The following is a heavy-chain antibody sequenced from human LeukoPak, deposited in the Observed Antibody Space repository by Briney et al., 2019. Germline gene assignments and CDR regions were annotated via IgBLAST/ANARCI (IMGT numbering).Heavy chain of an antibody. V-gene: IGHV3-48*03. CDR3: ARDQYYDSMGDY. CDR2: ISSSGSTI. Sequence: PGGSLRLSCAASGFTFSSYEMNWVRQAPGKGLEWVSYISSSGSTIYYADSVKGRFTISRDNAKNSLYLQMNSLIAEDTAVYYCARDQYYDSMGDYWGQGTLVTVSS. J-gene: IGHJ4*02. CDR1: GFTFSSYE. D-gene: IGHD3-22*01.